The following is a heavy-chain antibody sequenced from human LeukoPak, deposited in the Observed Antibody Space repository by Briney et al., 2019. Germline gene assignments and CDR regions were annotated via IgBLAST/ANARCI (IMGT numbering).Heavy chain of an antibody. CDR2: ISGSGETT. CDR3: AKDWTTVVTPKGYYFDS. D-gene: IGHD4-23*01. J-gene: IGHJ4*02. V-gene: IGHV3-23*01. Sequence: GGSLRLSCAASGFTFNTFGMTWVRQAPGKGLEWVSAISGSGETTFYADSVKGRFTVSRDNSKNTLFLQMNSLRAEDTAVYYCAKDWTTVVTPKGYYFDSWGQGTLVTVSS. CDR1: GFTFNTFG.